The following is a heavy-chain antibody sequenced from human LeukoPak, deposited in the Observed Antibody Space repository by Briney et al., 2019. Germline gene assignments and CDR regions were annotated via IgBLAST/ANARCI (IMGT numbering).Heavy chain of an antibody. J-gene: IGHJ3*02. V-gene: IGHV4-4*02. CDR1: GASISSTDW. D-gene: IGHD6-19*01. Sequence: SGTLSLTCAVSGASISSTDWWSRVRQPPGKGLEWIGQIYHGGSTNFNPSLKSRVTMSVDKTKNQFSLKLNSVTAADTAVYYCARDGAATVSGYAFDIWGQGTMVTVSS. CDR2: IYHGGST. CDR3: ARDGAATVSGYAFDI.